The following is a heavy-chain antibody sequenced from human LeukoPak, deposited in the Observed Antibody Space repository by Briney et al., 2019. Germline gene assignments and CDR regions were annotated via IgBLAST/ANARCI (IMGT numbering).Heavy chain of an antibody. J-gene: IGHJ3*02. V-gene: IGHV3-23*01. CDR2: VLGSGVPT. CDR3: AKDPNGDYIGTFDI. Sequence: GGSLRLSCAASGIIFSKYGMSWVRQAPGKGLEWVATVLGSGVPTYYAESVQGRFTISRDNSKNTLYLQMSSLRAEDTAIYYCAKDPNGDYIGTFDIWGQGTMVTVSS. D-gene: IGHD4-17*01. CDR1: GIIFSKYG.